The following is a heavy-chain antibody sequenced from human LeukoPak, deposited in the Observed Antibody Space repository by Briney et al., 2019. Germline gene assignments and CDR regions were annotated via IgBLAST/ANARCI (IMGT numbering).Heavy chain of an antibody. D-gene: IGHD2-21*01. CDR2: IKSDGGET. J-gene: IGHJ4*02. Sequence: GGSLRLSCAASGFSFSTSWMNWVRQAPGKGLEWIAIIKSDGGETIYVDSVRGRFTISRDNAKNSLHMQMTRLRAEDPAVYYCARGAGWMIESWGQGTQVTVSS. CDR3: ARGAGWMIES. CDR1: GFSFSTSW. V-gene: IGHV3-7*01.